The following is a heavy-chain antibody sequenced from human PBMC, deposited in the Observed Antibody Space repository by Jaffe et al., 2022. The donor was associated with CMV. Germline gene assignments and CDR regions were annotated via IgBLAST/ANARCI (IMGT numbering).Heavy chain of an antibody. D-gene: IGHD6-13*01. CDR1: GFTFSSYW. CDR2: INSDGSST. J-gene: IGHJ5*02. CDR3: ARAGDSSSWYFLNWFDP. Sequence: EVQLVESGGGLVQPGGSLRLSCAASGFTFSSYWMHWVRQAPGKGLVWVSRINSDGSSTSYADSVKGRFTISRDNAKNTLYLQMNSLRAEDTAVYYCARAGDSSSWYFLNWFDPWGQGTLVTVSS. V-gene: IGHV3-74*01.